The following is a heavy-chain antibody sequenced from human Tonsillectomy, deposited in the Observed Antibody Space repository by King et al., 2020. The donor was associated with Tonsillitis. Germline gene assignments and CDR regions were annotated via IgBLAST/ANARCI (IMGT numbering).Heavy chain of an antibody. CDR2: ISYDGSNK. CDR3: ARDRDQYIFDY. CDR1: GFTFSGYG. Sequence: VQLVESGGGVDQPGRSLRLSCAASGFTFSGYGMHWVRRAPGKGRVWGAVISYDGSNKYYADSVKGRLNIYRDNSKNTLYLQMNSLRAEDTAVYYCARDRDQYIFDYWGQGTLVTVSS. V-gene: IGHV3-33*05. J-gene: IGHJ4*02. D-gene: IGHD6-6*01.